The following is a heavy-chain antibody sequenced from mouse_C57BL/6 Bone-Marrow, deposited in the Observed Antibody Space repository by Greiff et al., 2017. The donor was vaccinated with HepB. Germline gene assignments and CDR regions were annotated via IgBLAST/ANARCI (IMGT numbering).Heavy chain of an antibody. V-gene: IGHV1-55*01. J-gene: IGHJ3*01. CDR2: IYPGSGST. D-gene: IGHD2-5*01. Sequence: QVQLQQPGAELVKPGASVKMSCKASGYTFTSYWITWVKQRPGQGLEWIGDIYPGSGSTNYNEKFKSKATLTVDTSSSTAYMQLSSLTSEDSAVYYCARERGDFYYSIPWFSYWGQGTLVTVSA. CDR3: ARERGDFYYSIPWFSY. CDR1: GYTFTSYW.